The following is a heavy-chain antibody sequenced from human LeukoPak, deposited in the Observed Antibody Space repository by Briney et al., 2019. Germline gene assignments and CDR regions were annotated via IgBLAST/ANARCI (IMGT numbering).Heavy chain of an antibody. CDR2: INWNGGST. J-gene: IGHJ3*02. CDR3: ARDRYQSGYYDSNSAFDT. D-gene: IGHD3-22*01. CDR1: GFTFDDYG. V-gene: IGHV3-20*04. Sequence: GGSVRLSCAASGFTFDDYGMSWVRQAPGKGLEWVSGINWNGGSTGYADSVKGRFTISRDNAKNSLYLQMNSLRAEDKALYYCARDRYQSGYYDSNSAFDTWGQGTMVTVSS.